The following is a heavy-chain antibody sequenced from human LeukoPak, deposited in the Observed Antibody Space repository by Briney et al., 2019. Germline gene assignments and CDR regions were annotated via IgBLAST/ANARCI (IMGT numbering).Heavy chain of an antibody. V-gene: IGHV3-21*01. CDR2: ISSSSSYI. D-gene: IGHD6-13*01. Sequence: GGSLRLSCAASGFTFSSYAMHWVRQAPGKGLEWVSSISSSSSYIYYADSVKGRFTISRDNAKNSLHLQMNSLRAEDTAVYYCAKDSSSWYNDAFDIWGQGTMVTVSS. CDR3: AKDSSSWYNDAFDI. J-gene: IGHJ3*02. CDR1: GFTFSSYA.